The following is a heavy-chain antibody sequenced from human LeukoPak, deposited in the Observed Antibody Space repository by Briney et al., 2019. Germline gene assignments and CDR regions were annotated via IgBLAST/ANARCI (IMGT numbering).Heavy chain of an antibody. CDR1: GYTFTSYG. CDR3: ARSSGSYYVLFDY. D-gene: IGHD1-26*01. J-gene: IGHJ4*02. V-gene: IGHV1-18*01. CDR2: IGTHNGNT. Sequence: ASVKVSCKTSGYTFTSYGVSWVRQAPGQGLEWMGWIGTHNGNTNYAQKLQGRVTMTTDTSTSTAYMELRSLRSDDTAVYYCARSSGSYYVLFDYWGQGTLVTVSS.